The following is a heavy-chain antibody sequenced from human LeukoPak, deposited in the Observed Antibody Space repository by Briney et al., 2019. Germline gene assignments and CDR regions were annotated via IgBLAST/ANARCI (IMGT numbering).Heavy chain of an antibody. CDR2: IRYDGSNK. CDR3: AKDSPITIFGVVKGLLNYFDY. J-gene: IGHJ4*02. D-gene: IGHD3-3*01. CDR1: GFTFSSYG. V-gene: IGHV3-30*02. Sequence: AGGSLRLSCAASGFTFSSYGMHWVRQAPGKGLEWVAFIRYDGSNKYYAVSVKGRFTISRDNSKNTLYLQMNSLRAEDTAVYYCAKDSPITIFGVVKGLLNYFDYWGQGTLVTVSS.